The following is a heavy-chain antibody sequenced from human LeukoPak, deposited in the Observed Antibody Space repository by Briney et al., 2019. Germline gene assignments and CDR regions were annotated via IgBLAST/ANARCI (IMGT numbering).Heavy chain of an antibody. CDR3: ARGGYSGTGKPNDY. CDR1: GHTFSGYY. J-gene: IGHJ4*02. Sequence: GASVKVSCKASGHTFSGYYMHWVRQAPGQGLEWMGWINPNSGGTYYTQKFQGRVTMTRDTSISTAYMELSSLRSDDTAVYYCARGGYSGTGKPNDYWGQGTLVTVSS. V-gene: IGHV1-2*02. D-gene: IGHD1-26*01. CDR2: INPNSGGT.